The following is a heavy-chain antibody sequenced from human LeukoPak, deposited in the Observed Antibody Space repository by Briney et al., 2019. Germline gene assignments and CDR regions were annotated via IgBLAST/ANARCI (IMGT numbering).Heavy chain of an antibody. CDR1: GGSISSSSYY. CDR2: IYYSGST. Sequence: SETLSLTCTVSGGSISSSSYYWGWIRQPPGKGLEWIGSIYYSGSTYYNPSLKSRVTISVDTSKNQFSLKLSSVTAADTAVYYCASFNWNPYYGMDVWGQGTTVTVSS. D-gene: IGHD1-1*01. J-gene: IGHJ6*02. CDR3: ASFNWNPYYGMDV. V-gene: IGHV4-39*01.